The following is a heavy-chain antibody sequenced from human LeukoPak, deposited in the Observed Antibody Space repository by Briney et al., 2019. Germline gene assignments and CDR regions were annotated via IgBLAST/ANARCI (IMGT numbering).Heavy chain of an antibody. CDR2: IRSKAYRATT. Sequence: GGSLRLSCIGSGFIFGDHAMSWVRQAPGKGLECVGFIRSKAYRATTEYAASVKGRFTISRDDSASIAYLQMSSLRTEDTAVYYCARGPIQLWIHNAMDVWGQGTTVTVSS. CDR1: GFIFGDHA. V-gene: IGHV3-49*04. CDR3: ARGPIQLWIHNAMDV. D-gene: IGHD5-24*01. J-gene: IGHJ6*02.